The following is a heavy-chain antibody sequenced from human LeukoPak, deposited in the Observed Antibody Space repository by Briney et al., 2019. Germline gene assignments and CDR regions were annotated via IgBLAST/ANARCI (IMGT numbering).Heavy chain of an antibody. CDR1: GGTFSRYA. V-gene: IGHV1-69*13. CDR2: IIPIFGTA. CDR3: ARALDRGPYNWFDP. Sequence: ASVKVSCKASGGTFSRYAISWVRQAPGQGLEWMGGIIPIFGTANYAQKFQGRVTITADESTSTAYMELSSLRSEDTAVYYCARALDRGPYNWFDPWGLGTLVTVSS. J-gene: IGHJ5*02.